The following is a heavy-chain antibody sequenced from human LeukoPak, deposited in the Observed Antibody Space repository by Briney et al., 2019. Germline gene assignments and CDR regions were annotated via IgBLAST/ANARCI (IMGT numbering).Heavy chain of an antibody. D-gene: IGHD4-17*01. V-gene: IGHV3-69-1*01. J-gene: IGHJ4*02. CDR1: GFHSSAYD. Sequence: PGGSLRLSCAASGFHSSAYDMHWVRQAPGAGLELVVYLGHSGTIYYADSVRRRFTISRDNAKNSLHLQMNSLRAVDTAVYYCAGYGDYPYWGQGAPVTVSS. CDR2: LGHSGTI. CDR3: AGYGDYPY.